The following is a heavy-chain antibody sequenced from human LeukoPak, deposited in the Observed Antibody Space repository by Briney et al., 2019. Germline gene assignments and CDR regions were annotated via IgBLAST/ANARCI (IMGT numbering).Heavy chain of an antibody. CDR1: GCTFDDYA. J-gene: IGHJ4*02. D-gene: IGHD4-17*01. V-gene: IGHV3-9*01. CDR3: AKDGPYGDYSYYFDY. Sequence: GGTLRISCAASGCTFDDYAMHWVRQAPGKGLKWVSGISWNSGSIGYADSVKGRFTISRDNAKNSLYLQMNSLRAEDTALYYCAKDGPYGDYSYYFDYWGQGTLVTVSS. CDR2: ISWNSGSI.